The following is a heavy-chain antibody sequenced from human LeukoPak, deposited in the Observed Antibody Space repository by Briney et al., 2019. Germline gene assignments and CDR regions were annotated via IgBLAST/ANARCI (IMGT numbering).Heavy chain of an antibody. CDR2: IYHSGST. J-gene: IGHJ6*03. Sequence: SETLSLTCAVSGYSISSGYYWGWIRQPPGKGLEWIGSIYHSGSTYYNPSLKSRVTISVDTSKNQFSLKLSSVTAADTAVYYCARVPDSYHYYYMDVWGKGTTVTVSS. CDR1: GYSISSGYY. V-gene: IGHV4-38-2*01. CDR3: ARVPDSYHYYYMDV.